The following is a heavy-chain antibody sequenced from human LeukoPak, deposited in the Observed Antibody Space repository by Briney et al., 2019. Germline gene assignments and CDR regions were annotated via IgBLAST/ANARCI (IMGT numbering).Heavy chain of an antibody. V-gene: IGHV3-7*01. CDR3: ASGVAAATYYHYYMDV. CDR2: IKQDGSEI. J-gene: IGHJ6*03. D-gene: IGHD2-2*01. Sequence: GGSLRLSCAASGFIFSNYWMTWVRQAPGKGLDWVANIKQDGSEIFYVDSVKGRFTISRDNSKNTLYLQMNSLRAEDTAVYYCASGVAAATYYHYYMDVWGKGTTVTVSS. CDR1: GFIFSNYW.